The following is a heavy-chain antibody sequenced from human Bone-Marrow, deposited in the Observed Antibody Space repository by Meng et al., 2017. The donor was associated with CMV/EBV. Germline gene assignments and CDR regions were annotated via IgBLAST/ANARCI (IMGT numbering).Heavy chain of an antibody. CDR1: GGTFKSFT. CDR3: AGGERLLERYFDY. D-gene: IGHD1-1*01. Sequence: SVKVSCKVSGGTFKSFTITWVRQAPGQGLEWMGAIIAFFGTADYAQKFQDRVTITTDASTSTAYIEVSSLRSEDAAVYYCAGGERLLERYFDYWGQGTLVTIYS. CDR2: IIAFFGTA. V-gene: IGHV1-69*05. J-gene: IGHJ4*02.